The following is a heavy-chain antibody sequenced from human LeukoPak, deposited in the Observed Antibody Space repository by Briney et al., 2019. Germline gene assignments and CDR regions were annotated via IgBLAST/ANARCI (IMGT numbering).Heavy chain of an antibody. CDR1: GFTFSSYG. V-gene: IGHV3-30*03. CDR2: ISYDGSNK. Sequence: GGSLRLSCAASGFTFSSYGMHWVRQAPGKGLEWVAVISYDGSNKYYADSVKGRFTISRDNSKNTLYLQMNSLRAEDTAVYYCATGTTSGSYYFAYWGQGTLVTVSS. CDR3: ATGTTSGSYYFAY. D-gene: IGHD1-1*01. J-gene: IGHJ4*02.